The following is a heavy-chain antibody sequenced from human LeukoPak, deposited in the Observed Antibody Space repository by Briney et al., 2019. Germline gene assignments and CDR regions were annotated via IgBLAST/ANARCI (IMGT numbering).Heavy chain of an antibody. CDR3: AREGTTTMSGWFDP. J-gene: IGHJ5*02. CDR2: INPNSGGT. CDR1: GYTFTGYY. V-gene: IGHV1-2*02. D-gene: IGHD2/OR15-2a*01. Sequence: ASVKVSCKASGYTFTGYYLHWVRQAPGQGLEWMGWINPNSGGTNYAQKFQGRVTMTRDTSISTAYMELSRLRSDDTAVYYCAREGTTTMSGWFDPWGQGTLVTVSS.